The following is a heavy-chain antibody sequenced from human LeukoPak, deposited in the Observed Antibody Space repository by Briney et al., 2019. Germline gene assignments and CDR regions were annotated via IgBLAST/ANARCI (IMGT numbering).Heavy chain of an antibody. CDR2: VSSGGDIT. D-gene: IGHD3-16*01. V-gene: IGHV3-11*01. CDR1: GFTFSDYY. Sequence: PGGSLRLSCAASGFTFSDYYISWIRQAPGKGLEWLSIVSSGGDITTYADSVKGRFTISRDNTRNLLFLQMNSLRAEDTAVYYCARDMDKLGDYYGMDVWGQGTTVTVSS. CDR3: ARDMDKLGDYYGMDV. J-gene: IGHJ6*02.